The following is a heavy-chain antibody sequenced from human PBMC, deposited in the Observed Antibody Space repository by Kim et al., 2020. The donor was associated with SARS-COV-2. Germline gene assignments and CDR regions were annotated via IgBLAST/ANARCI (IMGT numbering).Heavy chain of an antibody. V-gene: IGHV1-69*13. CDR3: ARDPRIYSSSPYYYYYYGMDV. CDR1: GGTFSSYA. CDR2: IIPIFGTA. D-gene: IGHD6-6*01. Sequence: SVKVSCKASGGTFSSYAISWVRQAPGQGLEWMGGIIPIFGTANYAQKFQGRVTITADESTSTAYMELSSLRSEDTAVYYCARDPRIYSSSPYYYYYYGMDVWGQGTTVTVSS. J-gene: IGHJ6*02.